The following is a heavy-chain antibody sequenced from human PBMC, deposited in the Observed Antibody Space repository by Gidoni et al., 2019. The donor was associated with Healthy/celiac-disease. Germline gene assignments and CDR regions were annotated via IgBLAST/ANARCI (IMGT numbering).Heavy chain of an antibody. D-gene: IGHD3-22*01. CDR1: RYPFASYH. CDR2: FNPSGGST. V-gene: IGHV1-46*01. CDR3: ARSFYDSSGNPFDY. J-gene: IGHJ4*02. Sequence: QVQLVQSGAEVKKPGASVKVSCTASRYPFASYHMHWVRQAPGQGLEWMRIFNPSGGSTSYAQKFQGIVTMTRDTSTSTVYMELSSLRSEDTAVYYCARSFYDSSGNPFDYWGQGTLVTFSS.